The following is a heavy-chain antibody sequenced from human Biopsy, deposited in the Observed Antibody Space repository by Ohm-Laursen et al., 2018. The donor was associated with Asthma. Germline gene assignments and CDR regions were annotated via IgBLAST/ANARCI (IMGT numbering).Heavy chain of an antibody. V-gene: IGHV3-23*01. Sequence: GTLSLTCAASGFTFGGYAMSWARQAPGKGLEWVSTISPDGRSAHGPDSFRGRFTISRDNSRDTLYLQMRSLRADDTAVYYCVKDTVEDRRGYYTFDVWGQGTKVTVSS. D-gene: IGHD3-22*01. CDR2: ISPDGRSA. CDR1: GFTFGGYA. J-gene: IGHJ3*01. CDR3: VKDTVEDRRGYYTFDV.